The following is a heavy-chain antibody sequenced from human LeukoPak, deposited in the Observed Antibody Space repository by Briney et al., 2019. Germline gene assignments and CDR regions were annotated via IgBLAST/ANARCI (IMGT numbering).Heavy chain of an antibody. J-gene: IGHJ4*02. CDR3: ARDRYYYDSSGWFYFDY. D-gene: IGHD3-22*01. Sequence: GGSLRLSCAASGFTFSCYGMHWVRQAPGKGLEWVAVIWYDGSNKYYADSVKGRFTISRDNSKNTLYLQMNSLRAEDTAVYYCARDRYYYDSSGWFYFDYWGQGTLVTVSS. CDR1: GFTFSCYG. V-gene: IGHV3-33*01. CDR2: IWYDGSNK.